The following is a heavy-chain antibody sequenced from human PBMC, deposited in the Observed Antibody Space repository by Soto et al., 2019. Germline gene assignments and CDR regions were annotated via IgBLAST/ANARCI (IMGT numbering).Heavy chain of an antibody. J-gene: IGHJ6*04. CDR2: INAGNGNT. CDR3: ASERFGYSYGLYYYYGMDV. Sequence: VSVKVSCKASGYTFTSYARRWVRQAPGQRLEWMGWINAGNGNTKYSQKFQGRVTITRDTSASTAYMELSSLRSEDTAVYYCASERFGYSYGLYYYYGMDVWGKGTTVTVSS. D-gene: IGHD5-18*01. V-gene: IGHV1-3*01. CDR1: GYTFTSYA.